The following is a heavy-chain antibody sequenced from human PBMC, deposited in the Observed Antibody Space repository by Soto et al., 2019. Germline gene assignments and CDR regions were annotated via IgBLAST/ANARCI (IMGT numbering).Heavy chain of an antibody. CDR1: GFSISDYW. D-gene: IGHD1-26*01. Sequence: EVQMVESGGGLVQPGGSLRLSCAASGFSISDYWMSWVRQAPGKGLEWVGNINEDGSEENYVDSVNGRFTISRDNARNSLYLQMNSLSVEDTAVYYCCHTWVGGQGTLVTVSS. J-gene: IGHJ4*02. CDR2: INEDGSEE. CDR3: CHTWV. V-gene: IGHV3-7*01.